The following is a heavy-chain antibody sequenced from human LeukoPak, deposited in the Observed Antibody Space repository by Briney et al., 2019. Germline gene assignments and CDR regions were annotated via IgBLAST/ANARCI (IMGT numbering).Heavy chain of an antibody. CDR3: AKEQSSGWGMFDT. CDR2: LSTSGAST. CDR1: GFTFTNYA. Sequence: PGGSLRLSCTASGFTFTNYAMNWVRQAPGKGLEWVSTLSTSGASTYYADSVKGRFTISRDNSKSMLFLQMNSLRAEDTAVYYCAKEQSSGWGMFDTWGQGTLVTVSS. D-gene: IGHD6-19*01. V-gene: IGHV3-23*01. J-gene: IGHJ5*02.